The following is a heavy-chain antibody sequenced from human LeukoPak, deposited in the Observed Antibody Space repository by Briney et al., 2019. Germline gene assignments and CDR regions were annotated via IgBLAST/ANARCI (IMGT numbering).Heavy chain of an antibody. V-gene: IGHV3-30*19. CDR3: ARFSVDTHRGAFDI. J-gene: IGHJ3*02. Sequence: GGSLRLSCAASGFTFSSYGMHWVRQAPGKGLEWVAFIQYDGSNKYYADSVKGRFTISRDNSRNTLYLQMNSLRGEDTAVYYCARFSVDTHRGAFDIWGQGTMVTVSS. D-gene: IGHD3-10*01. CDR2: IQYDGSNK. CDR1: GFTFSSYG.